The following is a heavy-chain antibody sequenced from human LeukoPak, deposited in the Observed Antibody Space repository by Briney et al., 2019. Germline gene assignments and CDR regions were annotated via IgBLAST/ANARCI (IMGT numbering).Heavy chain of an antibody. D-gene: IGHD3-22*01. CDR1: GGSLGGSC. CDR2: ISDTGTT. CDR3: ARSYYGNTDTNYYMDV. Sequence: PSETLSLTCAVFGGSLGGSCLSWMREFPGKGVEWIGEISDTGTTNNNPSLKNRVTISVDPSKKQFSLRLNSVTAADTALYYCARSYYGNTDTNYYMDVWGKGTTVTVSS. V-gene: IGHV4-34*01. J-gene: IGHJ6*03.